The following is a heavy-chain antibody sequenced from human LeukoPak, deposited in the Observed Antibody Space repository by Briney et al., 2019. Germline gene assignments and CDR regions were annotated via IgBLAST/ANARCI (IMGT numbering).Heavy chain of an antibody. V-gene: IGHV4-39*01. CDR3: ARRGIAAAGTGNYYYYMDV. J-gene: IGHJ6*03. CDR2: IYYSGST. Sequence: SETLSLTCTVSGGSISSSSYYWGWIRQPPGKGLEWIGSIYYSGSTYYNPSLKSRVTISVDTSNNQFSLKLSSVTAADTAVYYCARRGIAAAGTGNYYYYMDVWGKGTTVTVSS. CDR1: GGSISSSSYY. D-gene: IGHD6-13*01.